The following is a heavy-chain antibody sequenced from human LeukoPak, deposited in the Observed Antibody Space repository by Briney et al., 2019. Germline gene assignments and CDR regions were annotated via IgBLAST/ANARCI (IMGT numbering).Heavy chain of an antibody. CDR3: ASSYCGGDCYPGYYYMDV. V-gene: IGHV4-39*01. D-gene: IGHD2-21*01. J-gene: IGHJ6*03. Sequence: KPSETLSLTCTVSGGSISSSSYYWGWIRQPPGKGLEWIGSIYYSGSTYYNPSLKSRVTISVDTSKNQFSLKLSSVTAADTAVYYCASSYCGGDCYPGYYYMDVWGKGTTVTVSS. CDR1: GGSISSSSYY. CDR2: IYYSGST.